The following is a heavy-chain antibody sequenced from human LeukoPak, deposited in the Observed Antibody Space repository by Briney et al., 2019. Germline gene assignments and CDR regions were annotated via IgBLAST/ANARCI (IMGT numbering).Heavy chain of an antibody. J-gene: IGHJ4*02. CDR3: AREPYYDSSGYCLDY. Sequence: GGSLRLSCAASGFIFSDYYMSWIRQAPGKGLEWVSYISSGGSFIYYADSVKGRFTISRDNAKNSLYLQMNSLRAEDTAVYYCAREPYYDSSGYCLDYWGQGTLVTVSS. V-gene: IGHV3-11*01. CDR2: ISSGGSFI. CDR1: GFIFSDYY. D-gene: IGHD3-22*01.